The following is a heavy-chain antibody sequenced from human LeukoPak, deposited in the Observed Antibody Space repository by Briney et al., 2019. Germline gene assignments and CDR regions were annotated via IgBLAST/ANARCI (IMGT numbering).Heavy chain of an antibody. V-gene: IGHV3-49*04. CDR3: TRELVRGVIPDWYFDL. J-gene: IGHJ2*01. Sequence: GGSLRLSCTASGFTFGDYAMSWVRQAPGKGLEWVGFIRSKAYGGTTEYVASVKGRFTISRDDSKSIAYLQMNSLKTEDTAVYYCTRELVRGVIPDWYFDLWGRGTLVTVSS. CDR1: GFTFGDYA. D-gene: IGHD3-10*01. CDR2: IRSKAYGGTT.